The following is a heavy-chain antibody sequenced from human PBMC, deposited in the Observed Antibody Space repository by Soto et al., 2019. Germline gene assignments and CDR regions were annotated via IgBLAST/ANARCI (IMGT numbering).Heavy chain of an antibody. D-gene: IGHD3-10*01. CDR3: ASLWFGEGGGMDV. Sequence: KPSETLSLTCTVSGGSISSGDYYWSWIRHPPGKGLEWIGYIYYSGSTYYNPSLKSRVTISVDTSKNQFSLKLSSVTAADTAVYYCASLWFGEGGGMDVWGQGTTVTVSS. CDR2: IYYSGST. V-gene: IGHV4-30-4*01. J-gene: IGHJ6*02. CDR1: GGSISSGDYY.